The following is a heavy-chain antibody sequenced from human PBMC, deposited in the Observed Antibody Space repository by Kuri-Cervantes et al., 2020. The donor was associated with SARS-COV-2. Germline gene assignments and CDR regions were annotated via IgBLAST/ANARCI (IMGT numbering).Heavy chain of an antibody. D-gene: IGHD2-2*01. CDR2: MNPNSGNT. CDR1: GYTFTSYD. V-gene: IGHV1-8*03. J-gene: IGHJ6*03. Sequence: ASVKVSCKASGYTFTSYDINWVRQATGQGLEWMGWMNPNSGNTGYAQKFQGRVTITRNTSISTAYMELSRLRSDDTAMYYCVRDIIVVVPGALYMDVWGKGTTVTVSS. CDR3: VRDIIVVVPGALYMDV.